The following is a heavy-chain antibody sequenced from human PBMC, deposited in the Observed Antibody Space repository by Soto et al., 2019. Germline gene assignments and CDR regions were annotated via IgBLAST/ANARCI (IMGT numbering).Heavy chain of an antibody. Sequence: QLQLQESGPGLVKPSEILSLTCTVSGDSISSGGYYWGWIRQPPGKGLEWIGSIYYNGNTYYNPSLKSRVTISRDTSRNKFSLRLSSVTAADTAVYYCVSRLGYGYAMDVWGQGTTVTVSS. CDR2: IYYNGNT. J-gene: IGHJ6*02. D-gene: IGHD5-12*01. CDR3: VSRLGYGYAMDV. CDR1: GDSISSGGYY. V-gene: IGHV4-39*01.